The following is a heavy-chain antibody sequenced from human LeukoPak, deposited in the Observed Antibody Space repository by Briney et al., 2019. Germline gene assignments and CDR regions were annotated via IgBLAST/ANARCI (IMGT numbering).Heavy chain of an antibody. Sequence: GGSLRLSCAASGFTFSSYAMHWVRQAPGKGLESVSAISSNGGSTYYANSVKGRFTISRDNPKNTLYLQMGSLRAEDMAVYYCARDTRGSYNYYYYMDVWGKGTTVTVSS. CDR1: GFTFSSYA. J-gene: IGHJ6*03. CDR3: ARDTRGSYNYYYYMDV. CDR2: ISSNGGST. D-gene: IGHD1-26*01. V-gene: IGHV3-64*01.